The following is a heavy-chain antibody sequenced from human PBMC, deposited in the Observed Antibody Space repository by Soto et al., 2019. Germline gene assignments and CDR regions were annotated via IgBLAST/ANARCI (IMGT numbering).Heavy chain of an antibody. V-gene: IGHV4-34*01. CDR1: GGSFSGYY. J-gene: IGHJ4*02. CDR2: INHSGST. D-gene: IGHD5-18*01. Sequence: PSETLSLTCAVYGGSFSGYYWSWIRQPPGKGLEWIGEINHSGSTNYNPSLKSRVTISVDTSKNQFSLKLSSVTAADTAVYYCARCRVQLWLRGRNYFDFWGQGTLVTVSS. CDR3: ARCRVQLWLRGRNYFDF.